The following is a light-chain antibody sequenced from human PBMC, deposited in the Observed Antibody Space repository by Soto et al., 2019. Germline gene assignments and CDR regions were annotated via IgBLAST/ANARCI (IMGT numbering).Light chain of an antibody. Sequence: DIVMTQSPDSLAVSLGERATISCKSSQSLLYSSSNKNYLAWYQQKPGQPPKLLVSWSSTRESGVPDRFSGSGSGTDFTLTIRSPQAEDVAIYYCQQYYSLYTFGQGTKLEIK. CDR3: QQYYSLYT. CDR2: WSS. V-gene: IGKV4-1*01. CDR1: QSLLYSSSNKNY. J-gene: IGKJ2*01.